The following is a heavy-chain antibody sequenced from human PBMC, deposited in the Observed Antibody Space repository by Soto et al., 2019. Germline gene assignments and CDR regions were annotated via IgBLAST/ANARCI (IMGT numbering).Heavy chain of an antibody. Sequence: SETLSLTCTVSCGSIGSGGYYWGWIRQHPGKGLEWIGYIYYSGSTYYNPSLKSRVTISVDTSKNQFSLKLSSVTAADTAVYYCARGGINWFDPWGQGTLVTVSS. J-gene: IGHJ5*02. CDR1: CGSIGSGGYY. V-gene: IGHV4-31*03. CDR3: ARGGINWFDP. CDR2: IYYSGST.